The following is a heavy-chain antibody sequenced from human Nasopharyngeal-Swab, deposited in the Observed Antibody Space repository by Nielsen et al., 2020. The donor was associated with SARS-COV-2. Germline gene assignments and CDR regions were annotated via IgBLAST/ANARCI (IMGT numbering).Heavy chain of an antibody. CDR2: ISYDGSNK. V-gene: IGHV3-30*18. D-gene: IGHD6-13*01. Sequence: VRQAPGKGLGWVAVISYDGSNKYYADSVKGRFTISRDNSKNTLYLQMNSLRAEDTAVYYCAKTAGAADYYYYYYMDVWGKGTTVTVSS. J-gene: IGHJ6*03. CDR3: AKTAGAADYYYYYYMDV.